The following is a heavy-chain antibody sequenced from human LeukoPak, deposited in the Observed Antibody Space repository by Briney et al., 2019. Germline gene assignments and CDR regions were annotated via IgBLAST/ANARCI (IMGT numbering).Heavy chain of an antibody. V-gene: IGHV6-1*01. CDR2: TYYRSKWHY. J-gene: IGHJ5*01. CDR1: GDSFSTKTAA. CDR3: ARAVAGTEGWFNS. D-gene: IGHD1-1*01. Sequence: SQTLSLTCAISGDSFSTKTAAWNWIRQSPSRGLEWLGRTYYRSKWHYDYPASVKGRTTISPDTSKNQFSLQLNSVTPEDTAVYYCARAVAGTEGWFNSWGQGTLVTVSS.